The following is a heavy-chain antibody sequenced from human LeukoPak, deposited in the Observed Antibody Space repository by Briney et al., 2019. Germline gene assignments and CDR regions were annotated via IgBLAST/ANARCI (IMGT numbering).Heavy chain of an antibody. CDR1: GFTFSSYA. Sequence: GGSLRLSCAASGFTFSSYAMSWVRQAPGKGLEWVSAISGSGGSTYYADSVKGRFTISRDNSKNTLYLQMNSLRAEDTAVYYCAKDGLPNFLEWSNNWFDPWGQGTLVTVSS. D-gene: IGHD3-3*01. CDR3: AKDGLPNFLEWSNNWFDP. V-gene: IGHV3-23*01. CDR2: ISGSGGST. J-gene: IGHJ5*02.